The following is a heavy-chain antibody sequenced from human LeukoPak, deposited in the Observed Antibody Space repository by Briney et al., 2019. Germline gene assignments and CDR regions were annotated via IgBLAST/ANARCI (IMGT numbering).Heavy chain of an antibody. J-gene: IGHJ4*02. V-gene: IGHV1-46*01. Sequence: ASVKVSCKASGYTFSSYYMHWVRQAPGQGLEWMGIINPSGGSTNYAQKFQGRVTMTRDTSTSTVYMELSSLRSEDTAVYYCARSGSSQGRRYDYWGQGTLVTVSS. CDR1: GYTFSSYY. D-gene: IGHD6-13*01. CDR2: INPSGGST. CDR3: ARSGSSQGRRYDY.